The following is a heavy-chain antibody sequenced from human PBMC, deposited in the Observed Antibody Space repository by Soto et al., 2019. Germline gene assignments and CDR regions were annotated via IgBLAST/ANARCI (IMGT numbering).Heavy chain of an antibody. Sequence: EVQLVESGGGLVQPGGSLRLSCAASGFTFSSYGMNWVRQAPGKGLEWISYISGSSIFVYYADSVKGQFTISRDNAKNSLYLQMNSLRDEDTAVYYCARDSAPPIAVAGTFFFFDDWGQGTLVTVSS. D-gene: IGHD6-19*01. CDR1: GFTFSSYG. J-gene: IGHJ4*02. CDR3: ARDSAPPIAVAGTFFFFDD. CDR2: ISGSSIFV. V-gene: IGHV3-48*02.